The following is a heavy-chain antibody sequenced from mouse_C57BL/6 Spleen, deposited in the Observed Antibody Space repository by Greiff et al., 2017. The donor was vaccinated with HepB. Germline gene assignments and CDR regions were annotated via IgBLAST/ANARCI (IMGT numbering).Heavy chain of an antibody. V-gene: IGHV1-54*01. D-gene: IGHD1-1*01. CDR1: GYAFTNYL. CDR2: INPGSGGT. J-gene: IGHJ4*01. CDR3: ARGYYGSSYYAMDY. Sequence: QVQLQQSGAELVRPGTSVKVSCKASGYAFTNYLIEWVKQRPGQGLEWIGVINPGSGGTNYNEKFKGKATLTADKSSSTAYMQLSSLTSEDSAVYCCARGYYGSSYYAMDYWGQGTSVTVSS.